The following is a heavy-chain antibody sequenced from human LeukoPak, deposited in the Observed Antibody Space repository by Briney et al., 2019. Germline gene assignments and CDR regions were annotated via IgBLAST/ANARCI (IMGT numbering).Heavy chain of an antibody. Sequence: SETLSLTCAVYGVSFSGYYWSWIRQPPGKGLEWIGEINHSGSTNYNPSLKSRVTISVDTSKNQFSLKLSSVTAADTAVYYCAREGDWGFDYWGQGTLVTVSS. D-gene: IGHD2-21*02. V-gene: IGHV4-34*01. CDR1: GVSFSGYY. CDR3: AREGDWGFDY. CDR2: INHSGST. J-gene: IGHJ4*02.